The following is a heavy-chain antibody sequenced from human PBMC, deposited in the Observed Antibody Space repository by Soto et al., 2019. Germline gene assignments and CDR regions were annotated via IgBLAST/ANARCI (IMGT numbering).Heavy chain of an antibody. V-gene: IGHV4-31*03. CDR1: GGSISSGGYY. D-gene: IGHD3-22*01. CDR3: ARALIFKYFYHSSGYPPVPDAFYS. CDR2: IYYSGST. J-gene: IGHJ3*02. Sequence: SETLSLTCTVSGGSISSGGYYWSWIRQHPGKGLEWIGYIYYSGSTYYNPSLKSRVTISVDTSKNQFSLKLSSVTAADTAVYYCARALIFKYFYHSSGYPPVPDAFYSWGQGTMVTVPS.